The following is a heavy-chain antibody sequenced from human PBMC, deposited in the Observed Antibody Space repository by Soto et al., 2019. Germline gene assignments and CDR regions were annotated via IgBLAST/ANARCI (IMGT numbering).Heavy chain of an antibody. CDR1: GYTFTSYD. CDR3: AREKSSWYDY. Sequence: ASVKVSCKASGYTFTSYDINWVRQATGQGLEWMGWMNPNSGSTVYAQKFQGRVTMTRNTSISTAYMELSSLRSEDTAVYYCAREKSSWYDYWDQGTLVTVSS. D-gene: IGHD6-13*01. V-gene: IGHV1-8*01. CDR2: MNPNSGST. J-gene: IGHJ4*02.